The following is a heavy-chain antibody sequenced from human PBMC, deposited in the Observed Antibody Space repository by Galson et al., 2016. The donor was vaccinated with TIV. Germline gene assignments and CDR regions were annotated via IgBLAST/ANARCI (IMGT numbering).Heavy chain of an antibody. CDR2: VAYDGSNK. Sequence: SLRLSCAASGFTFSDYWMHWVRQAPGKGPAWVAVVAYDGSNKFYTDSVKGRFTISRDNSKNTLFLQMDSLRSEDTGIYYCVRDMQWLVFDHWGQGILVTVSS. V-gene: IGHV3-30*03. D-gene: IGHD6-19*01. CDR1: GFTFSDYW. CDR3: VRDMQWLVFDH. J-gene: IGHJ4*02.